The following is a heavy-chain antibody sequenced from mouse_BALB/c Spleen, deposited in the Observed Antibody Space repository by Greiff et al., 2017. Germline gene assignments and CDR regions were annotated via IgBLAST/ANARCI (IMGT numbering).Heavy chain of an antibody. D-gene: IGHD1-1*01. CDR1: GFTFSSYG. CDR3: ARSKFIGYAMDY. V-gene: IGHV5-6-3*01. CDR2: INSNGGST. J-gene: IGHJ4*01. Sequence: EVKLMESGGGLVQPGGSLKLSCAASGFTFSSYGMSWVRQTPDKRLELVATINSNGGSTYYPDSVKGRFTISRDNAKNTLYLQMSSLKSEDTAMYYCARSKFIGYAMDYWGQGTSVTVSS.